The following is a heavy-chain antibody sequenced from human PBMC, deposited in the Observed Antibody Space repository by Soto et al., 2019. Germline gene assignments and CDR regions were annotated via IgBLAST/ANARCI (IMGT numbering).Heavy chain of an antibody. J-gene: IGHJ4*02. V-gene: IGHV3-23*01. CDR3: ATGTQNLDY. Sequence: EVQLLESGGGLVQPGGSLRLSCAASGFTFTTRAMSWVRQAPGKGLQWVSGISGSGGTTYYADSVKGRLTISRDNSKNMLDLQMNSLRDDDTAVYYCATGTQNLDYRGRGTRVTVSS. CDR2: ISGSGGTT. D-gene: IGHD3-10*01. CDR1: GFTFTTRA.